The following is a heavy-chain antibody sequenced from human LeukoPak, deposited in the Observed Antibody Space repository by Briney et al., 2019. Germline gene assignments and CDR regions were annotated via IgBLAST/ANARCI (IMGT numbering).Heavy chain of an antibody. D-gene: IGHD5-24*01. CDR1: GGSISSYY. CDR2: IYYSGST. CDR3: ARVRDGYNVVFDY. V-gene: IGHV4-59*01. J-gene: IGHJ4*02. Sequence: SETLSLTFSVSGGSISSYYCRWIRQPPGKGLEWSGYIYYSGSTNYNPSLKSQVTISVDTSKNQFSLKLSSVTAADTAVYYCARVRDGYNVVFDYWGQGTLVTVSS.